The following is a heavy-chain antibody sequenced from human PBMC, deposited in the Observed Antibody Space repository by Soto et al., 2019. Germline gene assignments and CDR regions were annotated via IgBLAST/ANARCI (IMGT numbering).Heavy chain of an antibody. CDR2: IWYDGSNK. V-gene: IGHV3-33*01. CDR1: GFTFSTYV. CDR3: ASLSDAFDI. J-gene: IGHJ3*02. Sequence: GGSLRLSCAASGFTFSTYVMHWVRQAPGKGLEWVAVIWYDGSNKYYADSVKGRFTISRDNSKNTLYLQMNSLRAEDTAVYYCASLSDAFDIWGQGTMVTVSS.